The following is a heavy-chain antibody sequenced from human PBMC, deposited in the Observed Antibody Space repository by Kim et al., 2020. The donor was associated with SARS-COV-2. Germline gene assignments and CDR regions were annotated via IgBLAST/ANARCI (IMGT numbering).Heavy chain of an antibody. V-gene: IGHV3-21*01. D-gene: IGHD3-9*01. CDR1: GFTFSSYS. Sequence: GGSLRLSCAASGFTFSSYSMNWVRQAPGKGLEWVSSISSSSSYIYYADSVKGRFTISRDNAKNSLYLQMNSLRAEDTAVYYCARGRKLRYFDWLTHFDYWGQGTLVTVSS. CDR2: ISSSSSYI. J-gene: IGHJ4*02. CDR3: ARGRKLRYFDWLTHFDY.